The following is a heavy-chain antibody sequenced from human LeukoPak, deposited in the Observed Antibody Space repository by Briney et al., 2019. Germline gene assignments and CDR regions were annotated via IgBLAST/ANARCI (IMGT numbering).Heavy chain of an antibody. CDR1: GYAFTGYN. CDR3: ARLSSDYWFDT. CDR2: INPNSGGT. V-gene: IGHV1-2*02. D-gene: IGHD3-22*01. J-gene: IGHJ5*02. Sequence: ASVKVSCKASGYAFTGYNMHWVRQAPGQGLEWMGWINPNSGGTNYAQKFQGRVTMTRDMSISTAYMDLSRLRSDDTAVYYCARLSSDYWFDTWGQGTLVTVSA.